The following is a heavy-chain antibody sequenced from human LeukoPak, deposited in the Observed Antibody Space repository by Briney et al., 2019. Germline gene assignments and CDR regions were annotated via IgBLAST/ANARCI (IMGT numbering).Heavy chain of an antibody. J-gene: IGHJ1*01. Sequence: PGGSLRLSCAASGFTFSSYAMSWVRQAPGKGLEWVSAISGSGGSTYYADSVKGRFTISRDNSKNTLYLQMNNLRAEDTAVYYCAKDPSRGRYSRPEYFQHWGQGTLVTVSS. CDR3: AKDPSRGRYSRPEYFQH. V-gene: IGHV3-23*01. CDR1: GFTFSSYA. CDR2: ISGSGGST. D-gene: IGHD1-26*01.